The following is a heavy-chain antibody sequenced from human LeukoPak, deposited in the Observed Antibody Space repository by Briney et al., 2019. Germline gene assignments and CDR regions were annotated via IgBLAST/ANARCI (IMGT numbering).Heavy chain of an antibody. CDR3: ARGLGRTNYYDSSGYYYGRYFQH. D-gene: IGHD3-22*01. V-gene: IGHV3-53*01. Sequence: GGSLRLSCAASGFTVSSNYMSWVRQAPGKGLEWVSVIYSGGSTYYADSVKGRFTISRDNSKNTLYLQMNSLRAEDTAVYYCARGLGRTNYYDSSGYYYGRYFQHWGQGTLVTVSS. CDR1: GFTVSSNY. CDR2: IYSGGST. J-gene: IGHJ1*01.